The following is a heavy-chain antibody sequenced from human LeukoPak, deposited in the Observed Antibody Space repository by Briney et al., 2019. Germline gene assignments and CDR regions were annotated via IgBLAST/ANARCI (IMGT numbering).Heavy chain of an antibody. CDR3: ARDRSANSRVYYFDY. V-gene: IGHV3-30-3*01. CDR2: ISYDGNIK. Sequence: GMSLRLSCAASGFTFSAYAMHWVRQAPGKGLEWVAVISYDGNIKYQADSVKGRFTISRDDSKNTLYLQMNSLRAEDTAVYYCARDRSANSRVYYFDYWGQGTLVTVSS. J-gene: IGHJ4*02. D-gene: IGHD4/OR15-4a*01. CDR1: GFTFSAYA.